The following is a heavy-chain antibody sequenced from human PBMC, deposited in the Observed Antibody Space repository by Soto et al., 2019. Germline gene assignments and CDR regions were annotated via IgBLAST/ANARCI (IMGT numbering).Heavy chain of an antibody. D-gene: IGHD4-4*01. CDR1: GFTFMNYA. V-gene: IGHV3-23*01. J-gene: IGHJ4*02. CDR3: ARDTAVTPYYFDY. Sequence: EVQLLESGGGLAQPGGSLRLSCAASGFTFMNYAMSWVRQAPGKGLEWVSGISGSGGSTYYADSVKGRFTISRDNSKNTLYLQMSRLRAEDTALYYCARDTAVTPYYFDYWGQGTLVTVSS. CDR2: ISGSGGST.